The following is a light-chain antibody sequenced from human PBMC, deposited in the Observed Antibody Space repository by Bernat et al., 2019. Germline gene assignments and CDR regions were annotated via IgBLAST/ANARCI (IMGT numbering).Light chain of an antibody. CDR1: SSDVGGYDY. Sequence: QSALTQPVSVSGSPGQSIAISCTGTSSDVGGYDYVSWYQQHPGKAPKFMIYGVSNRPSGVSNHFSGSKSGNTASLTISGLQAEDEADYYCSSKTSSGTLVVFGGGTKLTVL. V-gene: IGLV2-14*01. J-gene: IGLJ2*01. CDR3: SSKTSSGTLVV. CDR2: GVS.